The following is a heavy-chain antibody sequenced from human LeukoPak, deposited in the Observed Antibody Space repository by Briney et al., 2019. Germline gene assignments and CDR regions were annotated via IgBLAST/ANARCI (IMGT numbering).Heavy chain of an antibody. J-gene: IGHJ4*02. D-gene: IGHD2-2*01. CDR2: TYYRSKWKN. Sequence: SQTLSLTCAISGDSVSSNIAAWSWVRQSPSRGLEWLGRTYYRSKWKNDYAEYVKSRINISPDTSKNRFSLQLNSVTPEDTAVYYCARVAYAVAVVWGQGTPVTVSS. CDR1: GDSVSSNIAA. CDR3: ARVAYAVAVV. V-gene: IGHV6-1*01.